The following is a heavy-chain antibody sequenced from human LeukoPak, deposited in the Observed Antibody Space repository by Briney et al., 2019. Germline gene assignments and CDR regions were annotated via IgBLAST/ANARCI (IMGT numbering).Heavy chain of an antibody. J-gene: IGHJ4*02. Sequence: GGSLRLSCTASGFTFSTYAMNWVRQAPGKGLEWVSSISSSSSYIYYADSVKGRFTISRDNAKNSLYLQMNSLRAEDTAVYYCAGDTLWFGELFLPPFDYWGQGTLVTVSS. D-gene: IGHD3-10*01. V-gene: IGHV3-21*01. CDR3: AGDTLWFGELFLPPFDY. CDR2: ISSSSSYI. CDR1: GFTFSTYA.